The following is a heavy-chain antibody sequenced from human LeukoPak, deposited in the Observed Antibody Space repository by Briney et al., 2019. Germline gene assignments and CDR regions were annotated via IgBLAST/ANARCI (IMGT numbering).Heavy chain of an antibody. CDR3: AMKGDYDDFDI. D-gene: IGHD3-10*01. J-gene: IGHJ3*02. Sequence: GASVKVSCKASGYTFSSYGISWVRQAPGQGLEWMGWSSANNGTRNYAQKLQGRVTMTTDTSTSTAYMELRSLGSDDTAVYYCAMKGDYDDFDIWGQGTMVTVSS. CDR2: SSANNGTR. CDR1: GYTFSSYG. V-gene: IGHV1-18*01.